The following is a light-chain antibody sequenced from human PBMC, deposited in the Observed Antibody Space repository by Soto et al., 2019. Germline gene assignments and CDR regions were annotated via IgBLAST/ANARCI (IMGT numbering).Light chain of an antibody. J-gene: IGKJ1*01. Sequence: EIVMTQSPATLSVSPGERATLSCRASQSVSSNLAWYQQKPGQAPRLLIYGASTRATGIPARFSRSGSGTESALTISSLTCEDFAVYYCQQYNNWPQTFGHGTKVEIK. V-gene: IGKV3-15*01. CDR1: QSVSSN. CDR2: GAS. CDR3: QQYNNWPQT.